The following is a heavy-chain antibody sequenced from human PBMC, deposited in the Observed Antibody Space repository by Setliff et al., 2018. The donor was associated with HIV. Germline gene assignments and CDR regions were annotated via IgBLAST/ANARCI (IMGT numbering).Heavy chain of an antibody. CDR1: GFTFSSYE. J-gene: IGHJ6*02. CDR2: ISSGGDTK. V-gene: IGHV3-48*03. Sequence: GGSLRLSCAASGFTFSSYEMNWVRQAPGKGLEWVSYISSGGDTKYYADSVKGRFTISRDNAKNSLYLHMNSLRAEDTAVYYCARDSSPESSFWSSLYYQYYPMEVWGQGTTVTVSS. D-gene: IGHD6-19*01. CDR3: ARDSSPESSFWSSLYYQYYPMEV.